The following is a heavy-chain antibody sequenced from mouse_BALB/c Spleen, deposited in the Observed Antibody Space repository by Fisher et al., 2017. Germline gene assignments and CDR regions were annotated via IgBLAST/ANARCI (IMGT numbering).Heavy chain of an antibody. V-gene: IGHV5-9*04. Sequence: RFTISRDNAKNTLYLQMSSLRSEDTAMYYCARAGGLGYFDVWGAGTTVTVSS. J-gene: IGHJ1*01. CDR3: ARAGGLGYFDV. D-gene: IGHD3-3*01.